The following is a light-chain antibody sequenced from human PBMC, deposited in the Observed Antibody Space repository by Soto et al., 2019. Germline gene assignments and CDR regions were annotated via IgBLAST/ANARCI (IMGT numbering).Light chain of an antibody. Sequence: EVVMTQSPATLSVSPGERATLSCRASQNIDRFLAWYQQKPGQAPRLLIYGASTRATGIPARFSGSGSGTEFTLTISSLESEDFALYYCQQYNNWPPWTFGQGTKVEI. V-gene: IGKV3-15*01. CDR2: GAS. J-gene: IGKJ1*01. CDR3: QQYNNWPPWT. CDR1: QNIDRF.